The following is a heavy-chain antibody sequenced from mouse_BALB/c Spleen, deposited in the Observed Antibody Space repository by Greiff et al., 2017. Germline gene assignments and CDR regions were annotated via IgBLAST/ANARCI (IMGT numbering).Heavy chain of an antibody. CDR3: ARTLITTATGYFDY. Sequence: EVKVVESGGGLVKPGGSLKLSCAASGFTFSSYAMSWVRQTPEKRLEWVASISSGGSTYYPDSVKGRFTISRDNARNILYLQMSSLRSEDTAMYYCARTLITTATGYFDYWGQGTTLTVSS. J-gene: IGHJ2*01. CDR2: ISSGGST. CDR1: GFTFSSYA. D-gene: IGHD1-2*01. V-gene: IGHV5-6-5*01.